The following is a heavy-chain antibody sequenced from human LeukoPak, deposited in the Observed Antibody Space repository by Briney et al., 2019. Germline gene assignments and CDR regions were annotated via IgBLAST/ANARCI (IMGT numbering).Heavy chain of an antibody. V-gene: IGHV4-31*03. CDR1: GVSISNGGYY. CDR3: ANYASGTYWFDP. D-gene: IGHD3-10*01. CDR2: IYYNGHT. J-gene: IGHJ5*02. Sequence: SQTLSLTCTVSGVSISNGGYYWSWIRQLPGKGLEWIGYIYYNGHTYYNPSLKSRVVISVDTSKNQFSLKLSSVTAADTAVYYCANYASGTYWFDPWGQGTLVTVSS.